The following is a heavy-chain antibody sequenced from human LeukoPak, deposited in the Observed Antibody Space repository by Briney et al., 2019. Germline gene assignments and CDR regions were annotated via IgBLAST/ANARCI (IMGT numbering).Heavy chain of an antibody. Sequence: GGSLRLSCAASGFTFSSYSMNWVRQAPGKGLEWVSSISSSSSYIYYADSVKGRFTISRDNSKNTLYLQMNSLRAEDTAVYYCAKLSSYSGYAVDYWGQGTLVTVSS. D-gene: IGHD5-12*01. V-gene: IGHV3-21*01. CDR3: AKLSSYSGYAVDY. CDR1: GFTFSSYS. J-gene: IGHJ4*02. CDR2: ISSSSSYI.